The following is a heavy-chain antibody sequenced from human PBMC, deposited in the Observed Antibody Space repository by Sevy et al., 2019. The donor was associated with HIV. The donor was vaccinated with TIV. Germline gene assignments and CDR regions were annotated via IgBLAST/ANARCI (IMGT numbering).Heavy chain of an antibody. CDR3: ARDGPDYGDYNRFDY. V-gene: IGHV3-7*03. J-gene: IGHJ4*02. CDR2: IKQDGSEK. CDR1: GFTFSSYW. D-gene: IGHD4-17*01. Sequence: GGSLRLSCAASGFTFSSYWMSWVHQAPGKGLEWVANIKQDGSEKYYVDSVKGRFTISRDNAKNSLYLQMNSLRAEDTAVYYCARDGPDYGDYNRFDYWGQGTLVTVSS.